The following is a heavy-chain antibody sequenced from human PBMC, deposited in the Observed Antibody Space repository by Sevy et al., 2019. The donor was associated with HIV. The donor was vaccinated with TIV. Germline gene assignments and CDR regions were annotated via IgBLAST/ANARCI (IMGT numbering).Heavy chain of an antibody. CDR1: GFTFSSYA. D-gene: IGHD4-17*01. Sequence: GGSLRLSCAASGFTFSSYAMHWVRQAPGKGLEWVAVISYDGSNKYYTDSVKGRFTISRDNSKNTLYLQMNNLRAEDTAVYYCARESFYGDYPYYFDYWGQGTLVTVSS. CDR2: ISYDGSNK. J-gene: IGHJ4*02. V-gene: IGHV3-30*04. CDR3: ARESFYGDYPYYFDY.